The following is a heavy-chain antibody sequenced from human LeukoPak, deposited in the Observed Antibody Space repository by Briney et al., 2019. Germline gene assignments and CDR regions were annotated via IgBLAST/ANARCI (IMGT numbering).Heavy chain of an antibody. J-gene: IGHJ6*02. CDR1: GGTFTSYG. D-gene: IGHD3-9*01. CDR2: ISAYNGNT. V-gene: IGHV1-18*01. CDR3: ARVGYDILTGYYYYYGMDV. Sequence: ASVKVSCKASGGTFTSYGISWVRQAPGQGLEWMGWISAYNGNTNYAQKLQGRVTMTTDTSTSTAYMELRSLRSDDTAVYYCARVGYDILTGYYYYYGMDVWGQGTTVTVSS.